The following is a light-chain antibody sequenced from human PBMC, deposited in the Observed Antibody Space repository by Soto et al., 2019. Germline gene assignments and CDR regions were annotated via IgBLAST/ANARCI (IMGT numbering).Light chain of an antibody. CDR2: GAS. V-gene: IGKV3-20*01. CDR1: QSFSSSY. Sequence: EIVLTQSPGTLSLSPGERATLSCRASQSFSSSYLAWYQQKPGQAPRLLIYGASSRATGIPDRFSGSGAGTDFTLTISRLEPEDFAVYYWQQYGTSITFGQGTRLE. CDR3: QQYGTSIT. J-gene: IGKJ5*01.